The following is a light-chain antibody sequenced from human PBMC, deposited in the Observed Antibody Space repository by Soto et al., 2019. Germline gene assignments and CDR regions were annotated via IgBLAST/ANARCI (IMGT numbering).Light chain of an antibody. CDR3: QQANSFPALT. CDR2: AAS. J-gene: IGKJ4*01. CDR1: QGPSSW. V-gene: IGKV1-12*01. Sequence: DLQMTQSPSSVSASVGDRVTITCRASQGPSSWLAWYQQKPGKAPKLLIYAASSLQSGVPSRFSGSGSGTDFTLTISSLQPEDFATYFCQQANSFPALTFGGGTKVEIK.